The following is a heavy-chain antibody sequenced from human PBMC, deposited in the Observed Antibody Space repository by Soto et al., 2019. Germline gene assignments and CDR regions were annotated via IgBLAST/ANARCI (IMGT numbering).Heavy chain of an antibody. CDR3: ARGVSGGVGY. J-gene: IGHJ4*02. D-gene: IGHD3-16*01. CDR1: GYSFTSLD. CDR2: MQPSTGRT. V-gene: IGHV1-8*01. Sequence: QVQLVQSGAEVREPGASVKVSCKASGYSFTSLDINWVRQTAGQGPEWMGWMQPSTGRTGYAQKIQGRVTMTRDTSINTAYMEPTTLTSDDTAFYYCARGVSGGVGYWRQGTLVTVSS.